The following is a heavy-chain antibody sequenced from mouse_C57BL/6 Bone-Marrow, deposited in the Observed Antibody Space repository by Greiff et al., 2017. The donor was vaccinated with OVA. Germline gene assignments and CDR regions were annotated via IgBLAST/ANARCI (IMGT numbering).Heavy chain of an antibody. CDR3: ARSRYYGSSYAMDY. V-gene: IGHV1-64*01. CDR2: IHPNSGST. Sequence: QLPGAELVKPGASVKLSCKASGYTFTSYWMHWVKQRPGQGLEWIGMIHPNSGSTNYNEKFKSKATLTVDKSSSTAYMQLSSLTSEDSAVYYCARSRYYGSSYAMDYWGQGTSVTVSS. CDR1: GYTFTSYW. J-gene: IGHJ4*01. D-gene: IGHD1-1*01.